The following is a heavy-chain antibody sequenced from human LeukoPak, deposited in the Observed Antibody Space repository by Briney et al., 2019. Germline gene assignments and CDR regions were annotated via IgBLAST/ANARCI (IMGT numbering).Heavy chain of an antibody. V-gene: IGHV1-69*06. J-gene: IGHJ5*02. CDR3: ARVYTINWFDP. Sequence: GASVKVSCKASGGTFSSYAISWVRQAPGQGLEWMGRIIPIFGTANYAQKFQGRVTITADKSTSTAYMALSSLRSEDTAVYYCARVYTINWFDPWGQGTLVTVSS. D-gene: IGHD2-2*02. CDR1: GGTFSSYA. CDR2: IIPIFGTA.